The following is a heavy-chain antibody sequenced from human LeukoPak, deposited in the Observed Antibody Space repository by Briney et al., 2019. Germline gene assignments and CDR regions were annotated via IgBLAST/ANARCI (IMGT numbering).Heavy chain of an antibody. Sequence: SETLSLTCTVSGGSISNYYWSWLRQPPGTGLECFGYFSDSESTNFNPSLKSRVTMSVDTSKNQLSLKLSSVTAADTAIYYCARRTSYDTLVGYKYWYFDLWGRGTLVTVSS. CDR1: GGSISNYY. V-gene: IGHV4-59*01. CDR2: FSDSEST. D-gene: IGHD3-9*01. CDR3: ARRTSYDTLVGYKYWYFDL. J-gene: IGHJ2*01.